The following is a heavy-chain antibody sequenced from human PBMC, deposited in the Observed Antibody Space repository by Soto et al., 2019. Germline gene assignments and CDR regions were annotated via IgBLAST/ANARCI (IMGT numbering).Heavy chain of an antibody. Sequence: QLQLQESGPGLVKPSETLSLTCTVSGGSISSSSYYWGWIRQPPGKGLEWIGSIYYSGSTYYNPPLKSRVTISVDTSKNQFSLKLSSVTAADTAVYYCARHDPGARSFLGYCSGGSCSNFDYWGQGTLVTVSS. CDR2: IYYSGST. CDR3: ARHDPGARSFLGYCSGGSCSNFDY. J-gene: IGHJ4*02. V-gene: IGHV4-39*01. D-gene: IGHD2-15*01. CDR1: GGSISSSSYY.